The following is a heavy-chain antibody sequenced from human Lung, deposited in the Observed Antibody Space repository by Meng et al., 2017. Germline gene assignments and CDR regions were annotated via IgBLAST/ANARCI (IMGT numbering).Heavy chain of an antibody. J-gene: IGHJ4*02. CDR3: ARGPTTMAHDFDY. Sequence: HVHLPHVGAGLLKPSETLSLTSVVSVGSFSDVYLGWIRPPPGKGLEWIGEINHSGSTNYNPSLESRATISVDTSQNNLSLKLSSVTAADSAVYYCARGPTTMAHDFDYWGQGTLVTVSS. CDR2: INHSGST. V-gene: IGHV4-34*01. D-gene: IGHD4-11*01. CDR1: VGSFSDVY.